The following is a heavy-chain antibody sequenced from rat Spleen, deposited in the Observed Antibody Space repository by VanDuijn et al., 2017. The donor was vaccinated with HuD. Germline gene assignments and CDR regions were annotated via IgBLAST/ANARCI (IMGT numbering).Heavy chain of an antibody. CDR3: TRELKWWRYFEY. Sequence: EVQLVESGGGLAQPGRSLKLSCAVSGFTFSNYDMAWVRQAPTKGLEWVATFSYDGLNTYYRDSVKGRFTISIDNAKNTVDMQLSSLRSEDTAMYFCTRELKWWRYFEYWGQGVMVTVSS. D-gene: IGHD1-1*01. CDR2: FSYDGLNT. CDR1: GFTFSNYD. J-gene: IGHJ2*01. V-gene: IGHV5-29*01.